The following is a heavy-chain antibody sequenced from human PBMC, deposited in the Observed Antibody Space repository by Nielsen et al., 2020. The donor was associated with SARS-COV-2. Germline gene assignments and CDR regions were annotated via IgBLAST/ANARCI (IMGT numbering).Heavy chain of an antibody. J-gene: IGHJ3*02. CDR2: SDHSWRI. V-gene: IGHV4-61*05. Sequence: SETLSLTCSVSGGSISSGSYSWGWIRQPPGKRLEWIAYSDHSWRINYNPSLKSRATISADTSKDQISLKLRSVTAADTAVYYCARLPAGTVSFDIWGQGTMVTVS. CDR1: GGSISSGSYS. D-gene: IGHD2-2*01. CDR3: ARLPAGTVSFDI.